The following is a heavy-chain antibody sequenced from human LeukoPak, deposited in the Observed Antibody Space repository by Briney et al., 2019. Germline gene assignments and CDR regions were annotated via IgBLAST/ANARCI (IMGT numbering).Heavy chain of an antibody. V-gene: IGHV1-8*01. J-gene: IGHJ3*02. CDR2: MNPNSGNT. CDR3: TRFLGPLVRGVWRYADAFDI. D-gene: IGHD3-10*01. CDR1: GYTFTTYD. Sequence: ASVKVSCKASGYTFTTYDINWVRQATGQGLEWMGWMNPNSGNTGYAQKFQGRVTMTRNTSISTAYMELSSLRSADTAVYYCTRFLGPLVRGVWRYADAFDIWGQGTMVTVSS.